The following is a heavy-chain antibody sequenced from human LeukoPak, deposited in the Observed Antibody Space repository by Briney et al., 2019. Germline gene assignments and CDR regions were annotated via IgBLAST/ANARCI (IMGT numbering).Heavy chain of an antibody. CDR1: GFTFSTYA. V-gene: IGHV3-23*01. D-gene: IGHD6-13*01. CDR2: ISGSGGNNDNT. Sequence: GGSLRLSCAASGFTFSTYAMSWVRQAPGKGLEWVSAISGSGGNNDNTYYADSVKGQFTTSRDNSKNTLYLQMSSLRAEDAAVYYCAKSGSTSWYLDYWGQGTLVTVSS. J-gene: IGHJ4*02. CDR3: AKSGSTSWYLDY.